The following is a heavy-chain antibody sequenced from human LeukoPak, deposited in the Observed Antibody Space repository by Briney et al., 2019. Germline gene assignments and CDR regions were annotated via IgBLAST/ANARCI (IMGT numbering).Heavy chain of an antibody. CDR1: GFTFSSYA. J-gene: IGHJ4*02. V-gene: IGHV3-23*01. CDR2: ITASGGNT. Sequence: GGSLRLSCAASGFTFSSYAMGWVRQAPGKGLEWVSAITASGGNTYYADSVKGRFTISRDNSKNTLYLRVNSLRAEDTAVYYCAKGNGYSYGRYYFDYWGQGTLVTVSS. D-gene: IGHD5-18*01. CDR3: AKGNGYSYGRYYFDY.